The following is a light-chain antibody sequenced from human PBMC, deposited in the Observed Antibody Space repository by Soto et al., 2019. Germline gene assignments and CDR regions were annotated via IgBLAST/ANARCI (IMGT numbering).Light chain of an antibody. CDR2: EGS. CDR3: CSYAGSVV. CDR1: SSDVGSYNL. Sequence: QSALTQPASVSGSPGQSITISCTGTSSDVGSYNLGSLYQQHPGKAPKLMIYEGSKRPAGVSNRFPGSKSGNTASLTISGLQAEDEADYYCCSYAGSVVFGGGTQLTVL. J-gene: IGLJ2*01. V-gene: IGLV2-23*01.